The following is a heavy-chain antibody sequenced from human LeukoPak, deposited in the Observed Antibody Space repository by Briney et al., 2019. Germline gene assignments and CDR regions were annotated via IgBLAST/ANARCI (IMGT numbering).Heavy chain of an antibody. V-gene: IGHV1-2*04. J-gene: IGHJ4*02. CDR2: INPNSGGT. D-gene: IGHD2-2*01. CDR3: AREDDCSSTSCSFDY. Sequence: ASVKVSCKASGYTFTGYYMHWVRQAPGQGLEWMGWINPNSGGTNYAQKFQGWVTMTRDTSISTAYMELSRLRSDDTAVYYCAREDDCSSTSCSFDYWGQGTLVTVSS. CDR1: GYTFTGYY.